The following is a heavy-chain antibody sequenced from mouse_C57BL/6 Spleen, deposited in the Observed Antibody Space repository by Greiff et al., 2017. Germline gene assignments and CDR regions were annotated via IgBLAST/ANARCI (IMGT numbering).Heavy chain of an antibody. D-gene: IGHD1-1*01. CDR2: IYPGDGDT. V-gene: IGHV1-80*01. Sequence: QVQLKESGAELVKPGASVKISCKASGYAFSSYWMNWVKQRPGKGLEWIGQIYPGDGDTNYNGKFKGKATLTADKSSSTAYMQLSSLTSEDSAVYFCASPSYYGSSPYYYAMDYWGQGTSVTVSS. CDR3: ASPSYYGSSPYYYAMDY. CDR1: GYAFSSYW. J-gene: IGHJ4*01.